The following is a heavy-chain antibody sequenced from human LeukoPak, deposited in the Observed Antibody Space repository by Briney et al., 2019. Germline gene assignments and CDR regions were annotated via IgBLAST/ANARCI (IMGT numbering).Heavy chain of an antibody. CDR3: AREVGYCSSTSCYFEFIQYSYYYMDV. V-gene: IGHV4-61*02. D-gene: IGHD2-2*01. Sequence: PSETLSLTCTVSGGSISSGSYYWSWIRQPAGKGLEWIGRIYTSGSTNYNPSLKSRVTISVDTSKNQFSLKLSSVTAADTAVYYCAREVGYCSSTSCYFEFIQYSYYYMDVWGKGTTVTISS. CDR1: GGSISSGSYY. J-gene: IGHJ6*03. CDR2: IYTSGST.